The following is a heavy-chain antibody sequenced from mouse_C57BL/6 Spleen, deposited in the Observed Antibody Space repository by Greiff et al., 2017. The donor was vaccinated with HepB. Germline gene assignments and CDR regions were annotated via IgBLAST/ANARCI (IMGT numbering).Heavy chain of an antibody. D-gene: IGHD2-5*01. Sequence: EVQLQQSGPELVKPGASVKISCKASGYTFTDYYMNWVKQSHGKSLEWIGDINPNNGGTSYNQKFKGKATLTVDKSSSTAYMELRSLTSEDSAVYYCARSLYSNYGAMDYWGQGTSVTVSS. CDR1: GYTFTDYY. CDR3: ARSLYSNYGAMDY. V-gene: IGHV1-26*01. CDR2: INPNNGGT. J-gene: IGHJ4*01.